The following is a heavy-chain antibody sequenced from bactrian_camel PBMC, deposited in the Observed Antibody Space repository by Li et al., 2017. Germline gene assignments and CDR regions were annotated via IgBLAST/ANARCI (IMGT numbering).Heavy chain of an antibody. CDR3: ALDSSRPYRPVVAGVKIMRPIT. Sequence: HVQLVESGGDSVQAGGSLRLSCAVSGYTRSEYCMGWFRQAAGKEREGVAIIDSDGRINYADSVKGRFTISKDNAKNTLFLQMNSLKPDDSAMYYCALDSSRPYRPVVAGVKIMRPITGARGPRSPSP. CDR2: IDSDGRI. V-gene: IGHV3S53*01. CDR1: GYTRSEYC. D-gene: IGHD6*01. J-gene: IGHJ4*01.